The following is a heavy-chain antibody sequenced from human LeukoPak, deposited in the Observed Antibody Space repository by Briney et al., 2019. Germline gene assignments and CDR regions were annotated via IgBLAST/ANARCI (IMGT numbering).Heavy chain of an antibody. J-gene: IGHJ3*02. CDR1: GASIRSGDYY. D-gene: IGHD2-15*01. Sequence: SETLSLTCTVSGASIRSGDYYWSWIRQPPRKGLEWIGYIYDSGSTYYNPSLKSRITISVDTSENRFSLKLSSVTATDTAVYYCARDCSGGSCYGAFDIWAKGQWSPSLQ. CDR3: ARDCSGGSCYGAFDI. V-gene: IGHV4-30-4*01. CDR2: IYDSGST.